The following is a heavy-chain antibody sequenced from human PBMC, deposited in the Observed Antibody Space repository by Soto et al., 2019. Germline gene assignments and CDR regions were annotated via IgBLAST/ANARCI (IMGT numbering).Heavy chain of an antibody. CDR1: GGSISSYY. CDR3: ARTSVSSSWSRHLYYYYYMDV. V-gene: IGHV4-59*01. Sequence: SETLSLTCTVSGGSISSYYWSWIRQPPGKGLEWIGYIYYSGSTNYNPSLKSRVTISVDTSKNQFSLKLSSVTAADTAVYYCARTSVSSSWSRHLYYYYYMDVWGKGTTVTVS. CDR2: IYYSGST. J-gene: IGHJ6*03. D-gene: IGHD6-13*01.